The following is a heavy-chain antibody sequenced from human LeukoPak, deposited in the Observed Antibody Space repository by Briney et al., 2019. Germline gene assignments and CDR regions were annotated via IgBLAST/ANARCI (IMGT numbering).Heavy chain of an antibody. D-gene: IGHD1-1*01. CDR3: AKLNDNYYYYGMDV. Sequence: GGSLRLSCAASGFTFSSYAMSWVRQAPGKGLEWVSLVRGSGDNTYYADSVKGRFTIARDNSKNTLHLQMNSLRAEDTAVYYCAKLNDNYYYYGMDVWGQGTTVTVSS. V-gene: IGHV3-23*01. CDR2: VRGSGDNT. CDR1: GFTFSSYA. J-gene: IGHJ6*02.